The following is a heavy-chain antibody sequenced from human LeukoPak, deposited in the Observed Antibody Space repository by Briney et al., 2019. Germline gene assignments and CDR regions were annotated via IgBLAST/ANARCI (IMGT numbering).Heavy chain of an antibody. J-gene: IGHJ4*02. V-gene: IGHV1-18*01. CDR1: GYTFTSYG. CDR2: ISAYNGNA. Sequence: ASVKVSCKASGYTFTSYGISWVRQAPGQGSEWMGWISAYNGNANYAQKLQGRVTMTADASTSTAYMELRSLRSDDTAVYYCARGLNTPLGVVPAAHDDYWGQGTLVTVSS. D-gene: IGHD2-2*01. CDR3: ARGLNTPLGVVPAAHDDY.